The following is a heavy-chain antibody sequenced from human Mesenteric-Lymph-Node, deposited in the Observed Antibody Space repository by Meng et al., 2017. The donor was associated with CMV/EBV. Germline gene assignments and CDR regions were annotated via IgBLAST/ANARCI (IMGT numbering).Heavy chain of an antibody. V-gene: IGHV3-21*01. D-gene: IGHD1-7*01. CDR2: ISSSSSYI. Sequence: GGSLRPSCAASGFTSSAYSMNWVRQAPGKGLEWVSSISSSSSYIYYVDSVKGRFTITRDNAKNSLYLQMNSLRAEDTAVYYCARDFDRSITGTLGYWGQGTLVTVSS. CDR3: ARDFDRSITGTLGY. J-gene: IGHJ4*02. CDR1: GFTSSAYS.